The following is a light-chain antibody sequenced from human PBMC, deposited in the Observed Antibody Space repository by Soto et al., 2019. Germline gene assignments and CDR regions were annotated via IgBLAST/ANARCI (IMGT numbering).Light chain of an antibody. J-gene: IGKJ5*01. CDR3: MQALQTPLT. CDR1: QSLLDSNGNNH. Sequence: DIVMTQSPLSLPVIPGEPASISCWSSQSLLDSNGNNHLNWYLQKQGQSPQVLIYLGSNRASGVPDRFSGSGLGTDFTLKISRVEAEDVGVYYCMQALQTPLTFGQGTRLEIK. V-gene: IGKV2-28*01. CDR2: LGS.